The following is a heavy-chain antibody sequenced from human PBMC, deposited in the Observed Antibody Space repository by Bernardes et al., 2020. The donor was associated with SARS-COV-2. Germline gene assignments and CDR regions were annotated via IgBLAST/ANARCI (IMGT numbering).Heavy chain of an antibody. V-gene: IGHV4-39*01. CDR3: ATLSGSQEVSVWFDP. J-gene: IGHJ5*02. CDR1: GGSISSISYY. CDR2: IYYSGIT. D-gene: IGHD3-10*01. Sequence: SEPLSLTCTVSGGSISSISYYWGWLLQPPGKGVEWIGRIYYSGITYYNPSLKSRVTISVDTSKNQFSLKLSSVTAADTAVYYCATLSGSQEVSVWFDPWGQGTLVTVSS.